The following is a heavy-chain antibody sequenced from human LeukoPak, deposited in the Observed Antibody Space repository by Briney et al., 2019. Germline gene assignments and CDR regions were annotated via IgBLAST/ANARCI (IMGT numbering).Heavy chain of an antibody. Sequence: PGGSLRLSCAASGFILSNYSMNWVRQAPGKGLEWVSYISSSSSTIYYADSVKGRFTISRDNAKNSLYLQMSSLRAEDTAVYYCASGGPLYCSSTSCSLFDYWGQGTLVTVSS. CDR3: ASGGPLYCSSTSCSLFDY. CDR1: GFILSNYS. CDR2: ISSSSSTI. J-gene: IGHJ4*02. D-gene: IGHD2-2*01. V-gene: IGHV3-48*01.